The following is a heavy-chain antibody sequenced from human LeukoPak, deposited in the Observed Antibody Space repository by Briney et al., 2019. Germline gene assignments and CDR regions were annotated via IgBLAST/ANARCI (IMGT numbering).Heavy chain of an antibody. CDR3: AKTGNYGDFDY. CDR1: GFTFSSYG. Sequence: GGSLRLSCAASGFTFSSYGMHWVRQAPGKGLEWVAVIWYDGSNKYYADSVQGRFTISRDNSKNTLYLQMNSLRAEDTAVYYCAKTGNYGDFDYWGQGTLVTVSS. J-gene: IGHJ4*02. V-gene: IGHV3-33*06. CDR2: IWYDGSNK. D-gene: IGHD4-17*01.